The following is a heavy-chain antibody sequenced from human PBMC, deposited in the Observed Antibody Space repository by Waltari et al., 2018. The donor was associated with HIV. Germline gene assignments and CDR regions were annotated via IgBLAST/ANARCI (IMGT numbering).Heavy chain of an antibody. CDR2: ISYDGSNK. J-gene: IGHJ4*02. CDR3: ASALRIVAANDY. Sequence: QVQLVESGGGVVQSGRSLRLSCAASGFTFSSYAMHWVRQAPGKGLGWVAVISYDGSNKYYADSVKGRFTISRDNSKNTLYLQMNSLRAEDTAVYFCASALRIVAANDYWGQGTLVTVSS. D-gene: IGHD6-13*01. V-gene: IGHV3-30*01. CDR1: GFTFSSYA.